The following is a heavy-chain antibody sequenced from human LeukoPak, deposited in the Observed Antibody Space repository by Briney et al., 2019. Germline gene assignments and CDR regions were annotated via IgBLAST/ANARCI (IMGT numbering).Heavy chain of an antibody. CDR3: AKGDPESDFWSGYYRD. V-gene: IGHV4-31*03. D-gene: IGHD3-3*01. CDR2: IYYSGNT. Sequence: SETLSLTCTVSGGSISSGGYYWSWIRQHPGKGLEWIGYIYYSGNTYYNPSLKSRVTISVDTSKNQYSLKLSSVTAADTAVYYCAKGDPESDFWSGYYRDWGQGTLVTVSS. CDR1: GGSISSGGYY. J-gene: IGHJ4*02.